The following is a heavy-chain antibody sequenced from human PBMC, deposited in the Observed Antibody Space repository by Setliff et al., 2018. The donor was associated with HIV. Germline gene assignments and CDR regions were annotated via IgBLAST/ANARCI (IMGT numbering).Heavy chain of an antibody. J-gene: IGHJ4*02. Sequence: PSETLSLTCTVSGGSISSSSYYWGWIRQPPGKGLEWIGSIYYSGSTYYNPSLKSRVTISVDTSKNQVSLWLSSVTAADTAVYYCARGYYNFWSGYPPLDYWGQGTLVTVSS. CDR2: IYYSGST. CDR3: ARGYYNFWSGYPPLDY. CDR1: GGSISSSSYY. V-gene: IGHV4-39*01. D-gene: IGHD3-3*01.